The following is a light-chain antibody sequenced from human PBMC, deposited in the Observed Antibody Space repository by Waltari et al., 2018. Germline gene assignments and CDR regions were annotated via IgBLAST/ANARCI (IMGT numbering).Light chain of an antibody. CDR1: QSVSSN. CDR2: GAS. J-gene: IGKJ5*01. Sequence: EIVMTQSPATLSVSPGERATLSCRASQSVSSNLAWYQQKPGQAPRLLIYGASTRATGIPARFSDSGSGTEFTLTISSLQSEDFAVYYCQHYNNWPPITFGQGTRLDIK. V-gene: IGKV3D-15*01. CDR3: QHYNNWPPIT.